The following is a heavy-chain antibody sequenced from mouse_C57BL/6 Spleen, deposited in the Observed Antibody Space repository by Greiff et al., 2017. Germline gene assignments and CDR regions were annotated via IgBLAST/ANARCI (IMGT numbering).Heavy chain of an antibody. Sequence: DVMLVESGGDLVKPGGSLKLSCAASGFTFSSYGMSWVRQTPDKRLEWVATISSGGSYTYYPDSVKGRFTISRDNAKNTLYLQMSSLKSEDTAMYYCARRGVIYYGSSYGYFDVWGTGTTVTVSS. D-gene: IGHD1-1*01. V-gene: IGHV5-6*02. CDR2: ISSGGSYT. CDR1: GFTFSSYG. J-gene: IGHJ1*03. CDR3: ARRGVIYYGSSYGYFDV.